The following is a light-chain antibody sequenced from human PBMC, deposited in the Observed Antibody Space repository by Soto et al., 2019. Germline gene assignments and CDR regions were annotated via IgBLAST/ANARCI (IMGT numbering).Light chain of an antibody. J-gene: IGLJ1*01. CDR2: EAY. CDR3: CSNAVGSTYV. V-gene: IGLV2-23*01. CDR1: STDVGSHKL. Sequence: QSVLTQPASVSGSPGQSITISCTGTSTDVGSHKLVSWYQQYPGNAPKLIIFEAYKRPSGVSNRFSGSKSGSTASLTISGLQAADEADYYCCSNAVGSTYVFGTGTKLTVL.